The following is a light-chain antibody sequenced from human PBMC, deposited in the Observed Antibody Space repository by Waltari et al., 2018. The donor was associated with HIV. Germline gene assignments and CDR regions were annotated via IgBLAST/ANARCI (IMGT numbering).Light chain of an antibody. J-gene: IGLJ2*01. Sequence: QSVLTQPPSVSAAPGPTVTISCSGSSSNLWHHFVTWFQHLPGPAPKLLIYDNDKRPSGIPDRFSGSKSGTSATLGITGLQAGDEADYYCGTWDSSLSVVVFGGGTSLTVL. CDR1: SSNLWHHF. CDR3: GTWDSSLSVVV. CDR2: DND. V-gene: IGLV1-51*01.